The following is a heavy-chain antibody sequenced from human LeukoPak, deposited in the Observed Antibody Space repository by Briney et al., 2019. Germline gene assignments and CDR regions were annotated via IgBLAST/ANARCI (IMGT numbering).Heavy chain of an antibody. CDR1: GYTFTSYG. Sequence: GASVKVSCKASGYTFTSYGINWVRQAPGQGLEWMGWINTNNVNRNYAQKLQGRVTMTTDTSTNTAYMELMSPTSVDTAVYYCARAGQLDYWGQGTLVAVSS. D-gene: IGHD1-1*01. J-gene: IGHJ4*02. CDR3: ARAGQLDY. V-gene: IGHV1-18*01. CDR2: INTNNVNR.